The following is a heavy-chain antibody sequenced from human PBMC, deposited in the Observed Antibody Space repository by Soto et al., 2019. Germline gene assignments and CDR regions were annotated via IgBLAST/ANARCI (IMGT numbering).Heavy chain of an antibody. CDR1: GGSFSGFS. CDR2: INHSGGI. CDR3: ARGRVDYEILTPNSNRRFWLDP. Sequence: PSETLSLTCAVYGGSFSGFSWSWIRQSPGKGLEWIGEINHSGGIDYNASLKSRVTISLDTSKKQFSLKLTSTTAADTALYFCARGRVDYEILTPNSNRRFWLDPWGQGTLVTVSS. D-gene: IGHD3-9*01. V-gene: IGHV4-34*01. J-gene: IGHJ5*02.